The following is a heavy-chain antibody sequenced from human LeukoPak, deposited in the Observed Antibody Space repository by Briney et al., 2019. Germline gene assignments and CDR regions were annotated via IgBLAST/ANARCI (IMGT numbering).Heavy chain of an antibody. V-gene: IGHV1-18*01. D-gene: IGHD2-2*01. CDR2: ISGYNGNT. CDR1: GYTFTNYG. CDR3: ARACTSTSCHETNWFDP. Sequence: APVKVSCKASGYTFTNYGISWVRQAPGQGLEWMGWISGYNGNTNYAVKLPGRVSVTTDISTSTAYMELRSLRPDDTAVYYCARACTSTSCHETNWFDPWGQGTLVTVSS. J-gene: IGHJ5*02.